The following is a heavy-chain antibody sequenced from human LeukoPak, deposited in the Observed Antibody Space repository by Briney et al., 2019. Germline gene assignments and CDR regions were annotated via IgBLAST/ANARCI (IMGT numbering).Heavy chain of an antibody. J-gene: IGHJ4*02. CDR3: ARDSYGLDY. Sequence: GGSLRLSCAASGFTFSSYAMHWVRQAPGKGLEWVAVISYDGSNKYYADSVKGRFTISRDNSKNTLYLQMNSLRAEDTAVYYCARDSYGLDYRGQGTLVTVSS. V-gene: IGHV3-30-3*01. CDR1: GFTFSSYA. D-gene: IGHD5-18*01. CDR2: ISYDGSNK.